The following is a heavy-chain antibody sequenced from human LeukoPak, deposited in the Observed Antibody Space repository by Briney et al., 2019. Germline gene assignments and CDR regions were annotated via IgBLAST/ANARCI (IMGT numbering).Heavy chain of an antibody. CDR2: IYDGGST. Sequence: SETLSLTCTVSGGSISSYYWSWIRQPAGKTLEWIGRIYDGGSTNYNPSLKSRVTMSVDTSKNQISLKLKSVTAADAAVYYCARDSGTSGEVKFDPWGQGALVTVSS. V-gene: IGHV4-4*07. CDR3: ARDSGTSGEVKFDP. CDR1: GGSISSYY. D-gene: IGHD3-10*01. J-gene: IGHJ5*02.